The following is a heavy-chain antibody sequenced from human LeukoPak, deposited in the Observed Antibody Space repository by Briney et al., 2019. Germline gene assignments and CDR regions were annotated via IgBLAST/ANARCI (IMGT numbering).Heavy chain of an antibody. J-gene: IGHJ4*02. CDR3: ARLFRGDSGTDY. CDR1: GYTFTGYY. Sequence: ASVKVSCKASGYTFTGYYMHWVRQAPGQGLEWMGWINPNSGDTNYAQKFQGRVTMTRDTSISTAYMELSRLRSDDTAVYYCARLFRGDSGTDYWGQGTLVTVSS. D-gene: IGHD5-12*01. CDR2: INPNSGDT. V-gene: IGHV1-2*02.